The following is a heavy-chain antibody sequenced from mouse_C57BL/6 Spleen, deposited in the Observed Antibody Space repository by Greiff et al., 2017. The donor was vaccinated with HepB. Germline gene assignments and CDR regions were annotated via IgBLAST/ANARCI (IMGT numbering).Heavy chain of an antibody. CDR2: INYDGSST. V-gene: IGHV5-16*01. Sequence: DVQLVESEGGLVQPGSSMKLSCTASGFTFSDYYVAWVRQVPEKGLEWVANINYDGSSTYYLDSLKSRFIISRDNAKNILYLQMSSLKSEDTATYYCARITTVVADYWGQGTTLTVSS. CDR3: ARITTVVADY. D-gene: IGHD1-1*01. CDR1: GFTFSDYY. J-gene: IGHJ2*01.